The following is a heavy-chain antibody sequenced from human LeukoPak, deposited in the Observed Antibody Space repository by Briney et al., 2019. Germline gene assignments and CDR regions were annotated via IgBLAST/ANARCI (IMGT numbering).Heavy chain of an antibody. CDR3: ARVSRLVHGPSMDV. V-gene: IGHV3-66*01. D-gene: IGHD6-19*01. CDR1: GFTVSSNY. CDR2: IYSGGST. Sequence: GGSLRLSCAASGFTVSSNYMSWVRQAPGKGLEWVSVIYSGGSTYYADSVKGRFTISRDNSKNTLYLQMNSLRAEDTAVYYCARVSRLVHGPSMDVWGQGTTVTVSS. J-gene: IGHJ6*02.